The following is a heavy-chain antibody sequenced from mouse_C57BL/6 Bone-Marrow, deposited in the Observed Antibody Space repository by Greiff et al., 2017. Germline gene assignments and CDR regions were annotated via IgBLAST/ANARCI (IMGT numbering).Heavy chain of an antibody. CDR3: AVTTVVMDY. V-gene: IGHV1-63*01. CDR2: IYPGGGYT. D-gene: IGHD1-1*01. CDR1: GYTFTNYW. J-gene: IGHJ4*01. Sequence: VQLVESGAELVRPGTSVKMSCKASGYTFTNYWIGWAKQRPGHGLEWIGDIYPGGGYTNYNEKFKGKATLTADKSSSTAYMQFSSLTSEDSAIYYCAVTTVVMDYWGQGTSVTVSS.